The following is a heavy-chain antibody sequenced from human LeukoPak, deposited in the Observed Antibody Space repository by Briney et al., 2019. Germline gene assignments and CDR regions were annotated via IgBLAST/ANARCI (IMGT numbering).Heavy chain of an antibody. CDR1: GFTFSSYS. V-gene: IGHV3-64*01. CDR2: ISSNGGST. J-gene: IGHJ3*02. D-gene: IGHD2-2*01. CDR3: ARDLEPVVPAGRRNAFDI. Sequence: GGSLRLSCAASGFTFSSYSMHWVRQAPGKGLEYVSAISSNGGSTYYANSVKGRFTISRDNSKNTLYLQMGSLRAEDMAVYYCARDLEPVVPAGRRNAFDIWGQGTMVTVSS.